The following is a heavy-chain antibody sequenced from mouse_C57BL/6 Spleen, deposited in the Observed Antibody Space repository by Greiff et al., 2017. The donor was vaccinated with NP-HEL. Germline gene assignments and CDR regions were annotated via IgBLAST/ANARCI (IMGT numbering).Heavy chain of an antibody. J-gene: IGHJ4*01. D-gene: IGHD1-1*01. CDR2: IDPSDSYT. Sequence: QVQLQQPGAELVMPGASVKLSCKASGYTFTSYWMHWVKQRPGQGLEWIGEIDPSDSYTNYNQKFKGKSTLTVDKSSSTAYMQLSSLTSEDSAVYYCASSNYAMGYWGQGTSVTVSS. CDR3: ASSNYAMGY. CDR1: GYTFTSYW. V-gene: IGHV1-69*01.